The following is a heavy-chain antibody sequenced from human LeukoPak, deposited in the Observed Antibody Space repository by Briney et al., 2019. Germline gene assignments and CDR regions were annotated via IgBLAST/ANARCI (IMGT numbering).Heavy chain of an antibody. J-gene: IGHJ4*02. CDR1: GFTFSSYS. V-gene: IGHV3-21*01. CDR2: ITSSSGYK. D-gene: IGHD3-10*01. Sequence: PGGSLRLSCAASGFTFSSYSMNWVRQAPGKGLEWVSSITSSSGYKYYADSVKGRFTISRDNAKNSLYLQMNSLRAEDTAVYYCARGTVVRGVIAIDYWGQGTLVTVSS. CDR3: ARGTVVRGVIAIDY.